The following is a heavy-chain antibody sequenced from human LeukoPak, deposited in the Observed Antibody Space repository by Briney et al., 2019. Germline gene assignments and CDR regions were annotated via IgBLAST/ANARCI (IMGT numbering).Heavy chain of an antibody. J-gene: IGHJ4*02. CDR2: INQDGGTK. CDR3: ARVVDHDYGDYYLDY. Sequence: GGSLRLSCAASGFSFSRHWMSWVRHTPGKGLEWVANINQDGGTKYYRDFAKGRFTISRDNDQNSLYLQINSLRAEDTAVYYCARVVDHDYGDYYLDYWGQGTLVTVSS. CDR1: GFSFSRHW. V-gene: IGHV3-7*03. D-gene: IGHD4-17*01.